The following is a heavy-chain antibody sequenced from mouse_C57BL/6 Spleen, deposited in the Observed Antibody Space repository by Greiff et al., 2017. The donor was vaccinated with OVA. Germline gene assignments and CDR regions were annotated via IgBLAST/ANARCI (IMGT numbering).Heavy chain of an antibody. CDR2: INPNNGGT. CDR1: GYTFTDYY. J-gene: IGHJ2*01. Sequence: EVQLQQSGPELVKPGASVKISCKASGYTFTDYYMNWVKQSHGKSLEWIGDINPNNGGTSYNQKFKGKATLTVDKSSSTAYMELRSLTSEDSAVYYCARSRYYGSSFHYFDYWGQGTTLTVSS. V-gene: IGHV1-26*01. D-gene: IGHD1-1*01. CDR3: ARSRYYGSSFHYFDY.